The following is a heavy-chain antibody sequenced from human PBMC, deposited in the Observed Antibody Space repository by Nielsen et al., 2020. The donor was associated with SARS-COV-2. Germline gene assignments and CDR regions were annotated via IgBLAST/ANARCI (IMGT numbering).Heavy chain of an antibody. CDR1: GFSFSSFA. V-gene: IGHV3-23*01. CDR3: ARELGDCSGGSCFL. CDR2: ISVSGDIT. Sequence: GESLKISCAASGFSFSSFAMSWVRQAPGKGLEWVSGISVSGDITYYADSVKGRFTISRDNAKNALYLQMSSLRAEDTAEYYCARELGDCSGGSCFLWGQGTLVTVSS. D-gene: IGHD2-15*01. J-gene: IGHJ4*02.